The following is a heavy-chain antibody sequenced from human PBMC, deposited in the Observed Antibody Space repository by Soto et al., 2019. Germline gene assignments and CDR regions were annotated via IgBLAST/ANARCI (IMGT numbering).Heavy chain of an antibody. CDR1: GFPFSDYY. D-gene: IGHD3-9*01. Sequence: QVQLVESGGDLVKPGESLRLSCAASGFPFSDYYMSWIRQAPGKGLEWVSSISSSSSDTNYAQSVKGRFTISRDNAKNSLHLQMNSLRAEDTAVYYCARRRPTGYYNYWGQGTLVTVSA. V-gene: IGHV3-11*05. CDR2: ISSSSSDT. CDR3: ARRRPTGYYNY. J-gene: IGHJ4*02.